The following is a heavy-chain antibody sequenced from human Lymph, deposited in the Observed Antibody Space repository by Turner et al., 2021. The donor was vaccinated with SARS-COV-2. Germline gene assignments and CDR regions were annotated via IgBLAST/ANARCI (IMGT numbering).Heavy chain of an antibody. V-gene: IGHV4-59*01. CDR1: GGSMNSNY. CDR2: IYYRGST. J-gene: IGHJ5*02. CDR3: ARETVNNWVDP. Sequence: QVQLQESGPRLVKPLETLSLTCTVSGGSMNSNYWSWIRQPPGKRLEWIGYIYYRGSTNYNPSLESRVTISVGTSRNQFSLNLTSVTAADTAIYYCARETVNNWVDPWGQGTLVTVSS. D-gene: IGHD2-21*02.